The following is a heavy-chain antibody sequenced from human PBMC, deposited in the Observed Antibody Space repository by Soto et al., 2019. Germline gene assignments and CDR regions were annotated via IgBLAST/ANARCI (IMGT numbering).Heavy chain of an antibody. D-gene: IGHD1-26*01. J-gene: IGHJ4*02. CDR2: ISGSGGST. CDR1: GFTFSSYA. Sequence: PGGSLRLSCAASGFTFSSYAMSWVRQAPGKGLEWVSAISGSGGSTYYADSVKGRFTISRDNSKNTLYLQMNSLRAEDTAVYYCAKEPYSGSSGPTRFDYWGQGTLVTV. CDR3: AKEPYSGSSGPTRFDY. V-gene: IGHV3-23*01.